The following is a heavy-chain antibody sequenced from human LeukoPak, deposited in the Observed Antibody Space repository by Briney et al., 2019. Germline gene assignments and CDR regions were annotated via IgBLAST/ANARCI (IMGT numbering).Heavy chain of an antibody. CDR2: ISGSSSYI. CDR3: VRETGWLFDF. V-gene: IGHV3-21*01. Sequence: GGSLRFSCAASGFTFSRYSMNWVRQAPGKGLEWVSSISGSSSYIYYADSVKGRFTISRDNAKNSLYLQMNSLRAEDTAVYYCVRETGWLFDFWGQGTLVIVSS. J-gene: IGHJ4*02. D-gene: IGHD5-12*01. CDR1: GFTFSRYS.